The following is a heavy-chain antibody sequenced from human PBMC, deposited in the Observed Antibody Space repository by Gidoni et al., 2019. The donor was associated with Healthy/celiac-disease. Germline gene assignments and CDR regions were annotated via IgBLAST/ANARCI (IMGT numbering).Heavy chain of an antibody. D-gene: IGHD3-22*01. CDR2: IYGGGST. V-gene: IGHV3-53*01. J-gene: IGHJ4*02. CDR3: ARDRPYYDSSGYPHYFDY. Sequence: EVQLVESGGGLIQPGGALRLSCAASGFTGSSNYMSWVRQAPGKGLEWVSVIYGGGSTYYADSVKGRFTISRDNSKNTLYLQMNSLRAEDTAVYYCARDRPYYDSSGYPHYFDYWGQGTLVTVSS. CDR1: GFTGSSNY.